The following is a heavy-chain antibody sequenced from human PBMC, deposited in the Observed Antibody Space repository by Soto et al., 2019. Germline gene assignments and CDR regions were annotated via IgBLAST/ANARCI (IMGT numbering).Heavy chain of an antibody. J-gene: IGHJ4*02. CDR1: GYTFTNYA. D-gene: IGHD3-10*01. CDR3: ARSYDGLGGYLDY. CDR2: INGGNGDT. V-gene: IGHV1-3*01. Sequence: QVQLVQSGAEVKKPGASVKVSCKASGYTFTNYALHWVRQAPGQRLEWMGWINGGNGDTKYSPDFQGRVTITRDTSASTAYMELSSLRSEDTAIYYCARSYDGLGGYLDYWGQGNLVTVSS.